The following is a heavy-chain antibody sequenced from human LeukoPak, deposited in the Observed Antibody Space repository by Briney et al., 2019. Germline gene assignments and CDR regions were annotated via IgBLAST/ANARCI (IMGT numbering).Heavy chain of an antibody. CDR2: INPNSGGT. CDR3: ARIYYDSSGYYYFDY. CDR1: GYTFTGYY. Sequence: ASVKVSCKPSGYTFTGYYMHWVRQAPGQGLEWMGWINPNSGGTNYAQKFQGRVTMTRDTSISTAYMELSRLRSDDTAVYYCARIYYDSSGYYYFDYWGQGTLVTVSS. D-gene: IGHD3-22*01. V-gene: IGHV1-2*02. J-gene: IGHJ4*02.